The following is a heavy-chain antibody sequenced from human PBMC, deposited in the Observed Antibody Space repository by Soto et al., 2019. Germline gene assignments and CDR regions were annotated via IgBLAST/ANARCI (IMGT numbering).Heavy chain of an antibody. CDR2: IYYSGST. J-gene: IGHJ6*03. D-gene: IGHD5-12*01. V-gene: IGHV4-59*08. Sequence: SETLSLTCTASGGSISSYYWSWIRQPPGKGLEWIGYIYYSGSTNYNPSLKSRVTISVDTSKNQFSLKLSSVTAADTAVYYCARHVGLHYYYYYYMDVWGKGTTVTVSS. CDR3: ARHVGLHYYYYYYMDV. CDR1: GGSISSYY.